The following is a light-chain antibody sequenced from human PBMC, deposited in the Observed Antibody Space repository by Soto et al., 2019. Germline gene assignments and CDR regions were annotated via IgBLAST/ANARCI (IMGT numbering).Light chain of an antibody. CDR2: AVS. V-gene: IGKV3-15*01. CDR1: RRVSSN. Sequence: EIMMTQSPGTLSASQGERATLSCRASRRVSSNLAWYQQKPGQAPRLLIYAVSTRATGIPARFSGSGSGTEFTLTISSLQSEDFAVYYCQQYNKWPLTFGQGTKVEIK. CDR3: QQYNKWPLT. J-gene: IGKJ1*01.